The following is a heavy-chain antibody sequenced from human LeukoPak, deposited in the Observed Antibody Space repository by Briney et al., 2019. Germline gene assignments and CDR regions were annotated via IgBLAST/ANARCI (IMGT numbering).Heavy chain of an antibody. J-gene: IGHJ4*01. CDR2: IYSTGSA. V-gene: IGHV4-59*08. Sequence: SETLSLTCTVSGSSINNNFWTWIRQPPGKGLEWIGHIYSTGSADYNPSLKSRDLISGVTSKNQISLKLTSVTAADTAVYSCARHRDYYDTWGHGTLVTVSS. D-gene: IGHD3-22*01. CDR1: GSSINNNF. CDR3: ARHRDYYDT.